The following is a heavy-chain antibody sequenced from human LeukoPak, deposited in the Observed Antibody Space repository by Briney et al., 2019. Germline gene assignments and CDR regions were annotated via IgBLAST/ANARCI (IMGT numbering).Heavy chain of an antibody. D-gene: IGHD3-22*01. CDR3: ARDRLDSSGYYYEMGFDP. J-gene: IGHJ5*02. Sequence: SVKVSCKASGGTFSSYAISWVRQAPGQGLEWMRGIIPIFGTANYAQKFQGRVTITTDESTSTAYMELSSLRSEDTAVYYCARDRLDSSGYYYEMGFDPWGQGTLVTVSS. V-gene: IGHV1-69*05. CDR1: GGTFSSYA. CDR2: IIPIFGTA.